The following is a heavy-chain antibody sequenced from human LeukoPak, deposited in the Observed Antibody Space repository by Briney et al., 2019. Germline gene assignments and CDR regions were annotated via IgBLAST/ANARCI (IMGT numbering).Heavy chain of an antibody. J-gene: IGHJ6*04. CDR1: GFTFTSSA. Sequence: SVKVSCKASGFTFTSSAVQWVRQARGQRLEWIGWIVVGSGNTNYAQKFQERVTITRDMSTSTAYMELSSLRSEDTAVYYCAAPDTAKSWYYYGMDVWGKGTTVTVSS. CDR2: IVVGSGNT. V-gene: IGHV1-58*01. CDR3: AAPDTAKSWYYYGMDV. D-gene: IGHD5-18*01.